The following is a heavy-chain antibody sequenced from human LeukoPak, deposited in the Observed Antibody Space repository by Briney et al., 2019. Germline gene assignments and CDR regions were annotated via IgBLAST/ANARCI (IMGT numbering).Heavy chain of an antibody. CDR1: GFTFSRFTFSSYS. CDR3: AELGITMIGGV. Sequence: GGSLRLSCAASGFTFSRFTFSSYSINWVRQAPGKGLEWVSSISSGSTYIHYADSVKGRFTISRDNAKNSLYLQMNSLRAEDTAVYYCAELGITMIGGVWGKGTTVTISS. J-gene: IGHJ6*04. D-gene: IGHD3-10*02. CDR2: ISSGSTYI. V-gene: IGHV3-21*01.